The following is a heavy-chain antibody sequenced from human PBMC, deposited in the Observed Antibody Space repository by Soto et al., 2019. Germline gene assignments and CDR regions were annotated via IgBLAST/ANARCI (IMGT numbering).Heavy chain of an antibody. J-gene: IGHJ5*02. CDR2: ISGSGGST. Sequence: GGSNRLSWTASEFTCSSYAMSWVRQAPGKGLEWVSAISGSGGSTYYADSVKGRFTISRDNSKNTLYLQMNSLRAEDTAVYYCATIPYGDYGVWFDPWGQGTLVTVSS. CDR3: ATIPYGDYGVWFDP. CDR1: EFTCSSYA. D-gene: IGHD4-17*01. V-gene: IGHV3-23*01.